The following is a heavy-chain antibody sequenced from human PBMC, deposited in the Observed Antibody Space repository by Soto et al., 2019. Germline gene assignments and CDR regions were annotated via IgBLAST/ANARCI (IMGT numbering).Heavy chain of an antibody. V-gene: IGHV4-38-2*01. J-gene: IGHJ6*02. CDR3: ARAEEVWIFGVVTPCGMDV. CDR2: IYHSGST. CDR1: GYSISSGYY. Sequence: ETLSLTCAVSGYSISSGYYWGWIRQPPGKGLEWLGSIYHSGSTYYNPSLKSRVTISVDTSKNQFSLKLSSVTAADTAVYYCARAEEVWIFGVVTPCGMDVWGQVTTVTVSS. D-gene: IGHD3-3*01.